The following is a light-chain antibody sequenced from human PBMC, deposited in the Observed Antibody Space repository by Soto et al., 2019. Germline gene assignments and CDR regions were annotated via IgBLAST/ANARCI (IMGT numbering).Light chain of an antibody. J-gene: IGLJ3*02. CDR1: SSNIGAGYD. V-gene: IGLV1-40*01. CDR3: QSYDNSLSGSRV. Sequence: QSVLTQPPSVSGAPGQRVTISCTGSSSNIGAGYDVHWYQQLPGTAPKLLIYANKNRPAGVPDRFSASKSGTSASLAITGLQAADEANYYCQSYDNSLSGSRVFGGGTKVTVL. CDR2: ANK.